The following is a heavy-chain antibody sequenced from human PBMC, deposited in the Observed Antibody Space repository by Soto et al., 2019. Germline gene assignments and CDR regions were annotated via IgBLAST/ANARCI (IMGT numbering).Heavy chain of an antibody. CDR1: GFTFSNAW. J-gene: IGHJ4*01. Sequence: EVQLVESGGGLVKPGGSLRLSCAASGFTFSNAWMSWVRQAPGKGLEWVGRIKSKTDGGTTDYAAPVKGRFTISRDDSKNTLYLQMNSLKTEDTAVYYCTTGGEQLRDPYFDYWGHGTLVTVSS. CDR2: IKSKTDGGTT. CDR3: TTGGEQLRDPYFDY. D-gene: IGHD5-18*01. V-gene: IGHV3-15*01.